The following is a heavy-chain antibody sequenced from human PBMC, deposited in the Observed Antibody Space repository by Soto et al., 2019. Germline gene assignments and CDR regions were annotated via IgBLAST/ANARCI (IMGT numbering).Heavy chain of an antibody. CDR1: GCSGTRDEDY. CDR2: ISNSGST. CDR3: ATESGSTYGYFDH. Sequence: SLTCPVSGCSGTRDEDYWTWSRQSPGKGLEWIGYISNSGSTGYNPSLKTRLSMSVDRSKNQFTLRLTSVTAADTAVYFCATESGSTYGYFDHWGQGTQVTVSS. J-gene: IGHJ4*02. D-gene: IGHD5-18*01. V-gene: IGHV4-30-4*01.